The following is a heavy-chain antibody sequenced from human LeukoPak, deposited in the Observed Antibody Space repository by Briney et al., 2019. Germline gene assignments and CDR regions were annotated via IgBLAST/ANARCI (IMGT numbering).Heavy chain of an antibody. Sequence: GGSLRLSCAASGFSFSTYSMNWVRQAPGKGPEWVSSISSSSGDIYYGDSVKGRFTISRDNAKNSPYLQMNSLRVEDTAVYYCVKEAGYTSGWYSDWGRGTLVTVSS. D-gene: IGHD6-19*01. V-gene: IGHV3-21*01. CDR2: ISSSSGDI. J-gene: IGHJ4*02. CDR3: VKEAGYTSGWYSD. CDR1: GFSFSTYS.